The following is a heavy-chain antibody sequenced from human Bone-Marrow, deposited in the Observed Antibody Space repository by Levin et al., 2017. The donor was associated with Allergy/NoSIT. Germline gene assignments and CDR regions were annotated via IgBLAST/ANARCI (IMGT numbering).Heavy chain of an antibody. Sequence: ASVKVSCAASGFTFSSYAMSWVRQAPGKGLEWVSAISGSGGSTYYADSVKGRFTISRDNSKNTLYLQMNSLRAEDTAVYYCASRRDGRHFDYWGQGTLVTVSS. CDR1: GFTFSSYA. J-gene: IGHJ4*02. CDR2: ISGSGGST. CDR3: ASRRDGRHFDY. D-gene: IGHD5-24*01. V-gene: IGHV3-23*01.